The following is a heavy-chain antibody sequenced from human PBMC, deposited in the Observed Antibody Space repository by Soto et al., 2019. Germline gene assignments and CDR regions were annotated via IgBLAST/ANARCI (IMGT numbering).Heavy chain of an antibody. CDR3: ARDGIQWQLPRTWFDP. V-gene: IGHV3-30-3*01. J-gene: IGHJ5*02. D-gene: IGHD1-26*01. Sequence: GGSLRLSCAASGFTFSSYAMHWVRQAPGKGLEWVAVISYDGSNKYYADSVKGRSTISRDNSKNTLYLQMNSLRAEGTAVYYCARDGIQWQLPRTWFDPWGQGTLVTVSS. CDR2: ISYDGSNK. CDR1: GFTFSSYA.